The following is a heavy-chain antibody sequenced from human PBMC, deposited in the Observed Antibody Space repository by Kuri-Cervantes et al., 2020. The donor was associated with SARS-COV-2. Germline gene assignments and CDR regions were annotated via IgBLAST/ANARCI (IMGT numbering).Heavy chain of an antibody. V-gene: IGHV3-30-3*01. CDR1: GFTFNTCA. Sequence: GGSLRLSCAVSGFTFNTCAMHWVRQAPGKGLEWMAIISYDGNNKYFADSVKGRFTISRDNSNNTLYLQMNSLRAEDTAVYYCARGSLYDFWSGYISYFDYWGQGTLVTVSS. CDR3: ARGSLYDFWSGYISYFDY. J-gene: IGHJ4*02. CDR2: ISYDGNNK. D-gene: IGHD3-3*01.